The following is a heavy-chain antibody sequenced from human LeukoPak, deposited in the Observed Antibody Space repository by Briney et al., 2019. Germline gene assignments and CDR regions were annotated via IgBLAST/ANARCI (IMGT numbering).Heavy chain of an antibody. CDR3: ARDTPENHAFDI. CDR2: IYYSGTT. Sequence: SETLSLTCTISGGSISSSYWSWIRQPPGKGLEWIGYIYYSGTTNYNPSLRSRVTISIDTSKNQFSLKLSSVTAADTAVYYCARDTPENHAFDIWGQGTMVTVSS. J-gene: IGHJ3*02. V-gene: IGHV4-59*01. CDR1: GGSISSSY.